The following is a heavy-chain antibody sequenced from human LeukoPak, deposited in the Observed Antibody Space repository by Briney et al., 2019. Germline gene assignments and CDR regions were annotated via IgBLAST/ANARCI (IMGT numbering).Heavy chain of an antibody. CDR1: GFTFSSYA. J-gene: IGHJ4*02. D-gene: IGHD1-26*01. CDR2: ISGSGDNT. Sequence: PGGSLRLSCAASGFTFSSYAMTWVRQAPGKGLEWASSISGSGDNTYYADSVKGRFTISRDNSKNTLYLQMNSLRAEDTAVYYCAKAISGSNAVADYWGQGTLVTVSS. CDR3: AKAISGSNAVADY. V-gene: IGHV3-23*01.